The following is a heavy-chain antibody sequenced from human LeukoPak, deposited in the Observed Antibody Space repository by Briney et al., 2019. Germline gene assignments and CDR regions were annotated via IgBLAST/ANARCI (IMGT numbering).Heavy chain of an antibody. V-gene: IGHV4-59*01. J-gene: IGHJ5*02. CDR3: ARGGYYGSGNDFRFDH. CDR2: IHYTGST. Sequence: SETLSLTCTVSGGSISSYYWSWLRQSPGKGLECIGYIHYTGSTNYNPSLKSRVTISVDTSKNQFSLKLSSVTAADTAIYYCARGGYYGSGNDFRFDHWGQGTLVTVSS. CDR1: GGSISSYY. D-gene: IGHD3-10*01.